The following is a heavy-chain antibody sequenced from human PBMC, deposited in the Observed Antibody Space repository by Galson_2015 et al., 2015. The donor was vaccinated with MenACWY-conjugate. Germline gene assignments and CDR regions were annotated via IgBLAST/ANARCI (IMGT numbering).Heavy chain of an antibody. D-gene: IGHD1-26*01. CDR1: GYSISTDYY. V-gene: IGHV4-38-2*02. CDR3: ARASGSSGSYMGAFDI. Sequence: SETLSLTCTVSGYSISTDYYWGWIRQPPGKGLEWIGSLYHSGRSYYTPSLKSRATISADTSRNQYSLKLYSVTAADTALYYCARASGSSGSYMGAFDIWGQGTMVTVSS. CDR2: LYHSGRS. J-gene: IGHJ3*02.